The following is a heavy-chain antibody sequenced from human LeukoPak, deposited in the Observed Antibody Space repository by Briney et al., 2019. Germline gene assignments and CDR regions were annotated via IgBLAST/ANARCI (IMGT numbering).Heavy chain of an antibody. D-gene: IGHD3-10*01. CDR3: GRVLMVRGVIFDY. CDR1: GDSITSYY. Sequence: SETLSLTCTVSGDSITSYYWTWIRQPPGKGLEWIGYMYHSGTTSNNPSLKSRVTISVDTSKNQFSLKVRSVTAADTAVYYCGRVLMVRGVIFDYWGQGTLVTVSS. J-gene: IGHJ4*02. CDR2: MYHSGTT. V-gene: IGHV4-59*01.